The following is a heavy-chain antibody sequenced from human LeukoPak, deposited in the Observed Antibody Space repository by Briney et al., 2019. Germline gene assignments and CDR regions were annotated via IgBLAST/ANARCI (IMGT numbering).Heavy chain of an antibody. Sequence: PGGSLRLSCAASGFTFSSYSMNWVRQAPGKGLDWVSAISGSGGNTYYADSVKGRFTISRDNSKNTLYLQMNSLRAEDTAVYYCAKDQYGGNPQYYFDYWGRGTLVTVSS. CDR3: AKDQYGGNPQYYFDY. V-gene: IGHV3-23*01. J-gene: IGHJ4*02. CDR1: GFTFSSYS. D-gene: IGHD4-23*01. CDR2: ISGSGGNT.